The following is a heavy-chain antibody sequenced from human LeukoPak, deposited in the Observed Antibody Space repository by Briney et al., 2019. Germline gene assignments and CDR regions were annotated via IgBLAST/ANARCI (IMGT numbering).Heavy chain of an antibody. CDR2: IYSTGST. CDR1: GGSFSDYY. V-gene: IGHV4-59*10. J-gene: IGHJ4*02. D-gene: IGHD6-13*01. CDR3: ARGIADPYSFDS. Sequence: PSETLSLTCAVYGGSFSDYYWSWIRQPPGKGLEWIGRIYSTGSTNYSPSLKSRVTMSVDKSKNQFSLNLSSVTAADTAVYYCARGIADPYSFDSWGQGTLVTVSS.